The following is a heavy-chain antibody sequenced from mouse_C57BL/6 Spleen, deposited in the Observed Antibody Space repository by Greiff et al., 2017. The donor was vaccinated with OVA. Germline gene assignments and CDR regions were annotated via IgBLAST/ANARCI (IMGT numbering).Heavy chain of an antibody. J-gene: IGHJ4*01. D-gene: IGHD2-14*01. Sequence: QVQLQQPGAELVKPGASVTMSCKASGYTFTSYWITWVKQRPGQGLEWIGDIYPGSGSTNYTEKFKSKATLTVDTSSSTAYMQLSSLTSEDSAVYYCARAGVRYYYAMDYWGQGTSVTVSS. CDR2: IYPGSGST. CDR1: GYTFTSYW. V-gene: IGHV1-55*01. CDR3: ARAGVRYYYAMDY.